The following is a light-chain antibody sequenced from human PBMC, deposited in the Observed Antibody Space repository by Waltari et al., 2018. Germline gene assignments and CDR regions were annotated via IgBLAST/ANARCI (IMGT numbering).Light chain of an antibody. CDR1: QSISSW. CDR2: KAS. J-gene: IGKJ5*01. Sequence: DIQMTQSPSTLSASVGDKVTITCRASQSISSWVAWYLQKPEKAPKLLIYKASSIETGVPSRFSGSGSGTEFTLTISSRQPDDFATYYCQQYNSATTFGQGPRLEI. CDR3: QQYNSATT. V-gene: IGKV1-5*03.